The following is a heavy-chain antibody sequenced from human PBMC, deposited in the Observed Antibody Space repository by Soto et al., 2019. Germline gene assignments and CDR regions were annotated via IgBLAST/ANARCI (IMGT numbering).Heavy chain of an antibody. J-gene: IGHJ6*02. CDR2: IWYDGSNK. V-gene: IGHV3-33*01. D-gene: IGHD2-15*01. CDR1: GFTFSSYG. CDR3: ARDLLVVVAATDYYYYGMDV. Sequence: GGSLRLSCAASGFTFSSYGMHWVRQAPGKGLEWVAVIWYDGSNKYYADSVKGRFTISRDNSKNTLYLQMNSLRAEDTAVYYCARDLLVVVAATDYYYYGMDVWGQGTTVTVSS.